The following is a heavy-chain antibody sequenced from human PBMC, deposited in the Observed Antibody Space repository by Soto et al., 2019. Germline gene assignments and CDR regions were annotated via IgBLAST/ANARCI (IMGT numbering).Heavy chain of an antibody. D-gene: IGHD3-22*01. V-gene: IGHV5-10-1*01. Sequence: GESLKISCKGSGYSSAGYWITWVRQKPGKGLEWMGRIDPSDSQTYYSPSFRGHVTISVTKSITTVFLQWSSLRASDTAMYYCARQIYDSDTGPNFQYYFDSWGQGTPVTVSS. J-gene: IGHJ4*02. CDR3: ARQIYDSDTGPNFQYYFDS. CDR1: GYSSAGYW. CDR2: IDPSDSQT.